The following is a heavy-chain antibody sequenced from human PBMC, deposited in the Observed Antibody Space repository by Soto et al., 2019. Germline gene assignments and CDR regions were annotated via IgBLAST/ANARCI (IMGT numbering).Heavy chain of an antibody. J-gene: IGHJ5*02. CDR2: IYYSGGT. Sequence: SETLSLTFTVSGAALSSGGYFYTWVQPPPGKGLEWLGYIYYSGGTNYNPSLKSRVTISLDKSKSQFSLRLISVTAADTAVYYCTREQSDDNYFDPWGQASLVPLSS. V-gene: IGHV4-61*08. CDR1: GAALSSGGYF. D-gene: IGHD6-19*01. CDR3: TREQSDDNYFDP.